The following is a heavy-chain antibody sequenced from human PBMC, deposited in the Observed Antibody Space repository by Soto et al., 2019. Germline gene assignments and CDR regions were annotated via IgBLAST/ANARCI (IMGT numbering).Heavy chain of an antibody. CDR2: IYHSGST. CDR3: AKEGSGSYLNWFDP. Sequence: XXTLSLPFAVSGGSISSSNWWSWVRQPPGKGLEWIGEIYHSGSTNYNPSLKSRVTISVDKSKNQFSLKLSSVTAADTAVYYCAKEGSGSYLNWFDPWGQGTLVTVSS. CDR1: GGSISSSNW. V-gene: IGHV4-4*02. D-gene: IGHD3-10*01. J-gene: IGHJ5*02.